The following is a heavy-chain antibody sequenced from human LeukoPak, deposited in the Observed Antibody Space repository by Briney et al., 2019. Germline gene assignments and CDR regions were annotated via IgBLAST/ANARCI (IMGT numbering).Heavy chain of an antibody. D-gene: IGHD2-2*03. V-gene: IGHV3-21*01. CDR1: GFTFSSYS. CDR3: ASLDIVVVPAADGDY. J-gene: IGHJ4*02. Sequence: PGGSLRLSCAASGFTFSSYSMDWVRQAPGKSLEWVSSISSSSYIYYADSLKGRFTISRDNAKKSLYLQMNSLRAEDTAVYYCASLDIVVVPAADGDYWGQGTLVTVSS. CDR2: ISSSSYI.